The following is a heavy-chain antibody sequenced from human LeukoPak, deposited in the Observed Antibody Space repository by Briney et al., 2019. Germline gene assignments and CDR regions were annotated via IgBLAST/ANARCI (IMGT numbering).Heavy chain of an antibody. D-gene: IGHD6-19*01. CDR1: GYSLSSGYY. CDR2: IYHSGRT. CDR3: VLAVAGNLNWFDP. V-gene: IGHV4-38-2*01. Sequence: PSGTLSLNCAVSGYSLSSGYYWGWIRQSPGKGLEWIGSIYHSGRTYYNPSLKSRVTISIDTSRNQFSLRLSSVTAADTAVYYCVLAVAGNLNWFDPWGQGTLVTVSS. J-gene: IGHJ5*02.